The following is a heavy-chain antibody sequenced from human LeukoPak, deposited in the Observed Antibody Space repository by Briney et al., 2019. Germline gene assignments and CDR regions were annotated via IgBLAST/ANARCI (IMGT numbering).Heavy chain of an antibody. Sequence: SQTLSLTCTVSGGSISSGDHYWSWIRQPPGKGLEWIGYIYYSGTTYYNTSLRGRVTMSVDTSKNQFSLKLSSVTAADTAVYYCASRDVRVHSFVYWGQGTLVTVSS. CDR3: ASRDVRVHSFVY. D-gene: IGHD3-10*02. CDR1: GGSISSGDHY. V-gene: IGHV4-30-4*01. CDR2: IYYSGTT. J-gene: IGHJ4*02.